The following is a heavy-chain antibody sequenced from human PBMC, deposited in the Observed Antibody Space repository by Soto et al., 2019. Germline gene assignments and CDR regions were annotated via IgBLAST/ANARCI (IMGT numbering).Heavy chain of an antibody. CDR1: GYSFTTHW. Sequence: GESLKISCQGSGYSFTTHWITWVRQTPGKGLEWMGRIDPSNSYINYSPSFQGHVTTSVDRSISTAYLQWSSLKASDTAMYYCATAIVGATDAAAFDIWGQGTMVTVSS. CDR3: ATAIVGATDAAAFDI. V-gene: IGHV5-10-1*01. D-gene: IGHD1-26*01. J-gene: IGHJ3*02. CDR2: IDPSNSYI.